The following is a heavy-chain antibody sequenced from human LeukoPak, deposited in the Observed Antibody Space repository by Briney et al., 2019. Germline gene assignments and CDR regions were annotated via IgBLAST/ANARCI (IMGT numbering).Heavy chain of an antibody. V-gene: IGHV3-30-3*01. CDR2: ISYDGSNK. Sequence: GGSLRLSCAASGFTFSTYAMHWVRQVPRKGLEWVSVISYDGSNKYYADSVKGRFTISRDNSKNTLYLQMNSLRGEDTGVYYCARDLESEPGQGPDYWGQGTLITVSS. J-gene: IGHJ4*02. D-gene: IGHD1-14*01. CDR1: GFTFSTYA. CDR3: ARDLESEPGQGPDY.